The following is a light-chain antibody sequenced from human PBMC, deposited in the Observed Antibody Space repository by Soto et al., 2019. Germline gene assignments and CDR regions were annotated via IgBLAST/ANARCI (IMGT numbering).Light chain of an antibody. CDR2: RNN. J-gene: IGLJ7*01. V-gene: IGLV1-47*01. CDR1: SSNIGSNY. CDR3: AAWDDSLSGPV. Sequence: QSVLTQPHSASGTPGQRVTISCSGSSSNIGSNYVYWYQQLPGTAPKLLIYRNNQRPSGVPDRFSGSKSGTSASLAISGLRSEDAADYYCAAWDDSLSGPVFGGGTQLTVL.